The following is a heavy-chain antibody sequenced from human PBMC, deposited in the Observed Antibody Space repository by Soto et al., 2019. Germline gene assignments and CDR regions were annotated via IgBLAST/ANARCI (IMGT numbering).Heavy chain of an antibody. CDR2: IYHSGST. D-gene: IGHD3-9*01. Sequence: QVQLQESGPGLVKPSGTLSLTCAVSGGSISSTNWWTWVRQPPGKGLEWIGGIYHSGSTNYNPSLKSRVTISVDKSKNQFSLKLSSVTAADTAVYYCASPRTYNLLTTNPWGQGTLVTVSS. CDR3: ASPRTYNLLTTNP. J-gene: IGHJ5*02. V-gene: IGHV4-4*02. CDR1: GGSISSTNW.